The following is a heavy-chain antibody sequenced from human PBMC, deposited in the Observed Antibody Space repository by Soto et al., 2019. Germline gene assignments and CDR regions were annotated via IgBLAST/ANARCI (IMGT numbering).Heavy chain of an antibody. D-gene: IGHD6-19*01. CDR2: ISAFNGAT. Sequence: ASVKVSCKASGYTFTRFGISWVRQAPGQGLEWMGWISAFNGATNYAQKFQDRITMTTDTPTSTAYMELRSLRSDDTAVYYCARLYSSGWPRSDSDYWGKGTRVTVSS. CDR1: GYTFTRFG. V-gene: IGHV1-18*01. CDR3: ARLYSSGWPRSDSDY. J-gene: IGHJ4*02.